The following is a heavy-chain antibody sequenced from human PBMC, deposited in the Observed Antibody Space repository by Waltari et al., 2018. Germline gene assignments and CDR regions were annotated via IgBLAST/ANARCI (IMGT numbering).Heavy chain of an antibody. D-gene: IGHD3-9*01. V-gene: IGHV3-23*03. Sequence: EVQLLESGGGLVQPGGSLRLSCAASGFTFSSYALSWVRQAPGKGLEWVSVIYSGGSTYYADSVKGRFTISRDNSKNTLYLQMNSLRAEDTAVYYCAKAPYDILTFDHWGQGTLVTVSS. J-gene: IGHJ4*02. CDR2: IYSGGST. CDR1: GFTFSSYA. CDR3: AKAPYDILTFDH.